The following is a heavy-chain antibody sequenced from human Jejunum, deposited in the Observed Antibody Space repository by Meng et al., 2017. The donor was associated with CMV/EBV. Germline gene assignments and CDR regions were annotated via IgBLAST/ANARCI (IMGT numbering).Heavy chain of an antibody. CDR1: GVSLSISS. Sequence: SCAASGVSLSISSMNWVRQAPGKGLEWVAYIGTGSTKYYADSLEGRFTVSRDDAKNSLYLQMNSLRGEDTAVYFCVRDPVLSGLDVWGQGTTVTVSS. CDR3: VRDPVLSGLDV. CDR2: IGTGSTK. J-gene: IGHJ6*02. V-gene: IGHV3-48*04.